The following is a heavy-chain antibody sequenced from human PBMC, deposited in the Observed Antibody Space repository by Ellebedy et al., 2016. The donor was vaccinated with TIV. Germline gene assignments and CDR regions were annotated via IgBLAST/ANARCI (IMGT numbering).Heavy chain of an antibody. D-gene: IGHD5-12*01. Sequence: AASVKVSCKASGYTFTSYAISWVRQAPGQGLEWLGWISVDNGNTKETQKLQGRPTMSTDTSTSTAYLELRSLRSDDTAVYYCARDQEWLRREKLDYWGQGTLVIVSS. CDR2: ISVDNGNT. CDR1: GYTFTSYA. J-gene: IGHJ4*02. CDR3: ARDQEWLRREKLDY. V-gene: IGHV1-18*04.